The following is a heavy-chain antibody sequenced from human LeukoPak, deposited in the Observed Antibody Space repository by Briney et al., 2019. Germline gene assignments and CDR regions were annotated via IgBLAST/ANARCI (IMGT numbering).Heavy chain of an antibody. CDR3: ARVRRGYSGYIYYYYYMDV. CDR2: IYYSDST. CDR1: GGSISNYF. D-gene: IGHD5-12*01. V-gene: IGHV4-59*12. Sequence: SETLSLTCTVSGGSISNYFWSWIRQPPGKGLECIGYIYYSDSTNYNPSLKSRVTVSVDTSKNQFSLKLSSVTAADTAVYYCARVRRGYSGYIYYYYYMDVWGKGTTVTVSS. J-gene: IGHJ6*03.